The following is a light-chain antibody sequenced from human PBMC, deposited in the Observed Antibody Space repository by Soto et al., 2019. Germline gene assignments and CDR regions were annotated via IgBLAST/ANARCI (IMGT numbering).Light chain of an antibody. V-gene: IGLV2-14*01. J-gene: IGLJ3*02. CDR3: SSYTSSSAPWV. CDR2: EVS. Sequence: QSALTQSASVSGSPGLSITISCTGTTSDVGSYNYVSWYQQHPGKAPKLMIYEVSKRPSGVSNRFSGSKSGNTASLTISGLQAEDEADYYCSSYTSSSAPWVFGGGTKLTVL. CDR1: TSDVGSYNY.